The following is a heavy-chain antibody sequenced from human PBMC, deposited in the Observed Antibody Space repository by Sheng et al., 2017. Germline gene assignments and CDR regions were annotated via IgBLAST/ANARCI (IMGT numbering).Heavy chain of an antibody. D-gene: IGHD1-26*01. CDR2: IYSSGSS. V-gene: IGHV4-4*07. CDR3: AREIEVSGRALDY. Sequence: QVQLQESGPGLVKPSETLSLTCNVSGGSISSYYWSWIRQPAGKGLEWIGRIYSSGSSNYSPSLKSRVTMSVDTPKNQFSLTLSSMTAADTAVYYCAREIEVSGRALDYWGQGTLVTVPS. CDR1: GGSISSYY. J-gene: IGHJ4*02.